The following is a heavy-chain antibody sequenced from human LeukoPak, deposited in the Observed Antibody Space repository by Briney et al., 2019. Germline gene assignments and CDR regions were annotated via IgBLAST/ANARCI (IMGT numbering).Heavy chain of an antibody. CDR2: IGYSGRTI. Sequence: GGSLRLSCAASGFTLSRYEMNWVRQAPGKGLEWVANIGYSGRTIYYADSVKGRFTISRDNAKNSLYLQMNSLRVEDKAVYYCALLAGASDFDYWGQGALVTVSS. J-gene: IGHJ4*02. CDR1: GFTLSRYE. CDR3: ALLAGASDFDY. D-gene: IGHD3-3*02. V-gene: IGHV3-48*03.